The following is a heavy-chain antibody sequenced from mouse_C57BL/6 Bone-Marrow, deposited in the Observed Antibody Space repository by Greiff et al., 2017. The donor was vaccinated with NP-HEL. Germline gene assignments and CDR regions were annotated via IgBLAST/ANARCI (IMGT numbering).Heavy chain of an antibody. J-gene: IGHJ2*01. CDR1: GFTFSSYG. V-gene: IGHV5-6*02. Sequence: EVMLVESGGDLVKPGGSLKLSCAASGFTFSSYGMSWVRQTPDKRLEWVATISSGGSYTYYPDSVKGRFTISRDNAKNTLYLQMSSLKSEDTAMYYCARHYDSNYFDYWGQGTTLTVSS. D-gene: IGHD1-1*01. CDR3: ARHYDSNYFDY. CDR2: ISSGGSYT.